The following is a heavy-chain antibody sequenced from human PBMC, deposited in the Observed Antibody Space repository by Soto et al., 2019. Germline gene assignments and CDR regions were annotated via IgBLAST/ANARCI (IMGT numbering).Heavy chain of an antibody. J-gene: IGHJ6*01. Sequence: TLSLTCTVSVGSISSGDYYCSWIRQPPWKGLEWIGYIYYSGSTYYNPALKSRVTISVDTYKNQFSLKLRSVTAADTAVYYCAYDVRYDEPYYGYDMDVWGQGTMVNVSS. CDR3: AYDVRYDEPYYGYDMDV. CDR2: IYYSGST. V-gene: IGHV4-30-4*01. CDR1: VGSISSGDYY. D-gene: IGHD5-12*01.